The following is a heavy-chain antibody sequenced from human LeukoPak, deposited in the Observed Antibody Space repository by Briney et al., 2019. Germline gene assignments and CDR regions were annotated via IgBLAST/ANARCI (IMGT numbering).Heavy chain of an antibody. CDR3: AATPTGYTSSWYFLDY. CDR2: IYTSGST. Sequence: SETLSLTCTVSGGSISSYYWNWIRQPPGKGLEWIGYIYTSGSTNYNPSLKSRVTISVDTSKNQFSLKLSSVTAADTAVYCCAATPTGYTSSWYFLDYWGQGTLVTVSS. CDR1: GGSISSYY. D-gene: IGHD6-13*01. V-gene: IGHV4-4*09. J-gene: IGHJ4*02.